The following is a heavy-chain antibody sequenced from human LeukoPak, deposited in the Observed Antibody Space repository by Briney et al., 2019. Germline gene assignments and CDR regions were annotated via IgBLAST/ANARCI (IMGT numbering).Heavy chain of an antibody. CDR1: GFTVSSNY. V-gene: IGHV3-66*01. Sequence: PGGSLRLSCAASGFTVSSNYMSWVRQAPGKGLEWVSVIYSGGSTYYADSVKGRFTIFRDNSKNTLYLQMNSLRAEDTAVYYCAREGGGRWLQSGVDYWGQGTLVTVSS. CDR3: AREGGGRWLQSGVDY. CDR2: IYSGGST. J-gene: IGHJ4*02. D-gene: IGHD5-24*01.